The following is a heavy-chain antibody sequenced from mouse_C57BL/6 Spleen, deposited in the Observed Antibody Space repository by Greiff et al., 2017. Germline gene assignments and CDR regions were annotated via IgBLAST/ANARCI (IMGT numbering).Heavy chain of an antibody. CDR2: IDPTSGGT. V-gene: IGHV1-72*01. CDR3: ARESSYDDQTFDY. Sequence: VQLQQPGAELVKPGASVKLSCKASGYTFTSYWMHWVKQRPGRGLEWIGRIDPTSGGTKFHEKFQSKATLTVHKPSSTDYMQLSSLTSEDSAVYYFARESSYDDQTFDYWVQRTTLTVSS. CDR1: GYTFTSYW. D-gene: IGHD2-10*01. J-gene: IGHJ2*01.